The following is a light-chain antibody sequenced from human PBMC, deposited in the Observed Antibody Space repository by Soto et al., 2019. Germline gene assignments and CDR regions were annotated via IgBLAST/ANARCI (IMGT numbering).Light chain of an antibody. CDR2: DAS. J-gene: IGKJ1*01. CDR1: QRINSW. Sequence: DIQMTQSPSTLSASVGDRVTITCRASQRINSWLAWYQQKTGKAPNLLIYDASTLESGVPSRFSGSGSGTEFALTITSLQPGDFATYYCQQYEALWTFGQGTKV. V-gene: IGKV1-5*01. CDR3: QQYEALWT.